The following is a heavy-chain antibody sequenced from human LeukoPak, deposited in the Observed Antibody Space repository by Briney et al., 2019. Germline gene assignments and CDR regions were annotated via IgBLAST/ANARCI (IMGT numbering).Heavy chain of an antibody. Sequence: GGSLRLSCAASGFTFSSYAMHWVRQAPGKGLEWVAVISYDGSNKYYADSVKGRFTISRDNSKNTLYLQMNSLRAEDTAVYYCARGPSRVLWFGELSTFDYWGQGTLVTVSS. V-gene: IGHV3-30*17. J-gene: IGHJ4*02. CDR2: ISYDGSNK. CDR1: GFTFSSYA. CDR3: ARGPSRVLWFGELSTFDY. D-gene: IGHD3-10*01.